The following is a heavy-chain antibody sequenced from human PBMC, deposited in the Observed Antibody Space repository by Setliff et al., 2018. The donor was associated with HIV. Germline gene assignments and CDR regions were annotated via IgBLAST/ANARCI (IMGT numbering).Heavy chain of an antibody. CDR1: TESLTRYD. J-gene: IGHJ4*02. D-gene: IGHD3-22*01. V-gene: IGHV4-34*01. CDR2: IDDSGSI. CDR3: AREATYYYDGSGYYYFDY. Sequence: SETLSLTCAVYTESLTRYDWAWIRQSPEKGLEWIGEIDDSGSIIYNPSLQSRVTMSVDTSKNQFSLKLSSVTAADTAVYYCAREATYYYDGSGYYYFDYWGRGTQVTVSA.